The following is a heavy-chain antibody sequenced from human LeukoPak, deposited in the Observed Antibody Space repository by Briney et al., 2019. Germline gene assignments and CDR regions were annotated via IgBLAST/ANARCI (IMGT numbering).Heavy chain of an antibody. D-gene: IGHD3-22*01. V-gene: IGHV1-2*02. CDR3: ARDTTMIVVVTSNWFDP. Sequence: ASVKVSCKASGYTFTGYYMHWVRQAPGQGLEWMGWINPNSGGTNYAQKFQGRVTMTRDTSISTAYMELSRLRSDDTAVYHCARDTTMIVVVTSNWFDPWGQGTLVTVSS. CDR1: GYTFTGYY. CDR2: INPNSGGT. J-gene: IGHJ5*02.